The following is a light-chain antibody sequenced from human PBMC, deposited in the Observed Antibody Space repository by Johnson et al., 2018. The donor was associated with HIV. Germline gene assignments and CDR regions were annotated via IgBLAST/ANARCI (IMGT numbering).Light chain of an antibody. V-gene: IGLV1-51*02. Sequence: QSVLTQPPSVSAAPGQKVTISCSGSSSNIGNNYVSWYQQLPGTAPKLLIYENNKRPSGIPDRFSGSKSGTSATLGITGLQTGDEADYYCGTWDSSLSAIYVFGTGPKVTVL. J-gene: IGLJ1*01. CDR1: SSNIGNNY. CDR3: GTWDSSLSAIYV. CDR2: ENN.